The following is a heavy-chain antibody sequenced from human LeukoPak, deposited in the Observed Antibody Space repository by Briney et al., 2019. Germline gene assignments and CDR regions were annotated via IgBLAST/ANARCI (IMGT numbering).Heavy chain of an antibody. Sequence: SVTVSCTASGGTFSSYAISWVRQAPGQGLEWMGGITPIFGTANYAQKFQGRVTITADESTSTAYMELSSLRSEDTAVYYCARAASYYYDSSGYYYWGQGTLVTVSS. CDR3: ARAASYYYDSSGYYY. D-gene: IGHD3-22*01. CDR2: ITPIFGTA. CDR1: GGTFSSYA. J-gene: IGHJ4*02. V-gene: IGHV1-69*13.